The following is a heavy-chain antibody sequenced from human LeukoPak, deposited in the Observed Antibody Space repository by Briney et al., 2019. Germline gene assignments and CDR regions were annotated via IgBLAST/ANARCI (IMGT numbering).Heavy chain of an antibody. V-gene: IGHV3-7*01. D-gene: IGHD1-1*01. CDR1: GFTFSSYW. CDR2: IKPDGSQI. J-gene: IGHJ4*02. CDR3: AGDLNWETY. Sequence: GGSLRLSCAASGFTFSSYWITWVRQAPGKGLEWVANIKPDGSQIYYVDSVKGRFTISRDNAKNSLYLQMNSLRAEDTAVYYCAGDLNWETYWGQGTLVTVSS.